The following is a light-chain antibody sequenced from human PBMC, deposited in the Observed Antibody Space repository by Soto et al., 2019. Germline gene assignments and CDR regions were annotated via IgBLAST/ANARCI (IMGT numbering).Light chain of an antibody. CDR3: QQSYNTPIT. CDR2: AAS. Sequence: DIQMTQSPSSLSASVGDRVTITCRASQSISNYLNWYQQKPGKAPNLLIYAASSLRSGVPSRFSGSGSGTDFTLTISSLQPEYFAAYYCQQSYNTPITFGQGTRLEIK. J-gene: IGKJ5*01. V-gene: IGKV1-39*01. CDR1: QSISNY.